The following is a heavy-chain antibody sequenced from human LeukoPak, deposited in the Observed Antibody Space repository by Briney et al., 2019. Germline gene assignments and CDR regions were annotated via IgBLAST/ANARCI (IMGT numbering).Heavy chain of an antibody. Sequence: PGGSLRLSCAASGFTFSSYAMHWVRQAPGKGLEGVAVISYDGSNKYYADSVKGRFTISRDNSKNTLYLQMNSLRAEDTAVYYCAREDCSSTSCRYGDYGMDVWGQGTTVTVSS. CDR2: ISYDGSNK. CDR3: AREDCSSTSCRYGDYGMDV. V-gene: IGHV3-30-3*01. J-gene: IGHJ6*02. CDR1: GFTFSSYA. D-gene: IGHD2-2*01.